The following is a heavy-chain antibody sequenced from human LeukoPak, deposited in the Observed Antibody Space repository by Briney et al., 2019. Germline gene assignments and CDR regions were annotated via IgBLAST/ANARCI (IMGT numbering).Heavy chain of an antibody. CDR1: DGGITGYY. D-gene: IGHD6-13*01. J-gene: IGHJ4*02. CDR3: ARGYSTSWTYYFDY. CDR2: IYSAST. Sequence: KPSETLSLTCSVSDGGITGYYWGWIRQPPGKGLEWIGHIYSASTNYNPSLESRVTMSVDTSKNHFSLRLNSVTAADTAVYYCARGYSTSWTYYFDYWGQGALVTVSS. V-gene: IGHV4-59*01.